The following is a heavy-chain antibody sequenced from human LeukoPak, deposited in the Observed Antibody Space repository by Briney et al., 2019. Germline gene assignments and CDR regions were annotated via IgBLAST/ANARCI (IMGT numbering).Heavy chain of an antibody. D-gene: IGHD3-3*01. Sequence: GGSLRLSCAASGFTFSSYRMSWVRQAPGKGLEWVANIKQDGSEKYYVDSVKGRFTISRDNAKNSLYLQMNRLRAEDTAVYYCARDSPGVSPYDFWSGYPNYMDVWGKGTTVTVSS. CDR1: GFTFSSYR. J-gene: IGHJ6*03. V-gene: IGHV3-7*01. CDR2: IKQDGSEK. CDR3: ARDSPGVSPYDFWSGYPNYMDV.